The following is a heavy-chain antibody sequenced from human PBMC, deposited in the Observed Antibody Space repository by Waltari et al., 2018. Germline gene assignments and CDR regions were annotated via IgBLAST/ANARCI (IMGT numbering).Heavy chain of an antibody. CDR3: ARELGDGSSWYGLGY. CDR1: GGTFSSYA. J-gene: IGHJ4*02. V-gene: IGHV1-69*13. Sequence: QVQLVQSGAEVKKPGSSVKVSCKASGGTFSSYAISWVRQAPGQGLEWMGRIIPSFGTANYAQKCQGRVTITADKSTSTAYMELSSLRSEDTAVYYCARELGDGSSWYGLGYWGQGTLVTVSS. D-gene: IGHD6-13*01. CDR2: IIPSFGTA.